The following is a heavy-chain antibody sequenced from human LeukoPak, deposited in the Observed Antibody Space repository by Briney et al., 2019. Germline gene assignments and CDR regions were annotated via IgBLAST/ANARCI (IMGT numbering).Heavy chain of an antibody. CDR2: INSDGSST. J-gene: IGHJ5*02. D-gene: IGHD3-9*01. Sequence: GALRLSCAASGFTFSSYWMHWVRQAPGKGLVWVSRINSDGSSTSYADSVKGRFTISRDNAKNTLYLQMNSLRAEDTAVYYCARDRAYYDILTGYYSWYWFDPWGQGTLVTVSS. V-gene: IGHV3-74*01. CDR1: GFTFSSYW. CDR3: ARDRAYYDILTGYYSWYWFDP.